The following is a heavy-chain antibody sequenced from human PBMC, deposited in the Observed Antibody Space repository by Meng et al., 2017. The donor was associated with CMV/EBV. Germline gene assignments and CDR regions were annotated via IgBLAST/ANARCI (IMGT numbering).Heavy chain of an antibody. CDR1: AGTFSSYA. Sequence: SVTVSCKASAGTFSSYAISWVRQAPGQGLEWMGGIIPILGIANYAQKFQGRVTITADKSTSPAYMELSSLRSEDTALYYCARHHGSIAVAGTPPYSDYYYGMDVWGQGTTVTVSS. V-gene: IGHV1-69*10. D-gene: IGHD6-19*01. J-gene: IGHJ6*02. CDR2: IIPILGIA. CDR3: ARHHGSIAVAGTPPYSDYYYGMDV.